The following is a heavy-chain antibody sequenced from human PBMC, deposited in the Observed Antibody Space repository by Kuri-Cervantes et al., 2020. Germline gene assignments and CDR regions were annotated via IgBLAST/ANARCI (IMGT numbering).Heavy chain of an antibody. CDR3: AKDKELDY. Sequence: GESLKIYCAASGFTFSSYGMHWVRQAPGKGLEWVAVIWYEGSNKYYADSVKGRFTISRHNSKNTLYLQMNSLRAEDTAVYYCAKDKELDYWGQGTLVTVSS. D-gene: IGHD1-26*01. CDR1: GFTFSSYG. V-gene: IGHV3-33*06. CDR2: IWYEGSNK. J-gene: IGHJ4*02.